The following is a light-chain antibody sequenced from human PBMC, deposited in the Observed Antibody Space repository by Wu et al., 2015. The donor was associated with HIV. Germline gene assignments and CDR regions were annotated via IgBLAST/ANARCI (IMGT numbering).Light chain of an antibody. V-gene: IGKV3-15*01. CDR2: GAS. CDR3: QQYVASGYS. CDR1: QSVSSN. J-gene: IGKJ2*03. Sequence: EIVMTQSPATLSVSPGERATLSCRASQSVSSNLAWYQQKPGQAPRLLIYGASTRATGIPARFSGGGSGTDFTLTISRLEPEDFAVYFCQQYVASGYSFGQGTKLEIK.